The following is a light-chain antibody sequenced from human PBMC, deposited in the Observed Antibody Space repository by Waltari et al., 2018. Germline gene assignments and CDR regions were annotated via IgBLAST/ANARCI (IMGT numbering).Light chain of an antibody. CDR1: SSDVGDYNY. V-gene: IGLV2-14*03. CDR2: DVS. CDR3: SSYISDDTRDV. J-gene: IGLJ1*01. Sequence: QTALTQPASVSGSPGQSITISCAGTSSDVGDYNYVSWYQQYPGEAPKLIIYDVSHRPSGVSNLFSGSKSGNTASLTISGLQAEDEADYYCSSYISDDTRDVFGTGTKVTVL.